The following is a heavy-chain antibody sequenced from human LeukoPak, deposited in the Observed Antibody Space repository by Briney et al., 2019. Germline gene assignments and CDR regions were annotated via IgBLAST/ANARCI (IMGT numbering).Heavy chain of an antibody. J-gene: IGHJ3*02. D-gene: IGHD1-26*01. CDR2: LYTSGGT. Sequence: PSETLSLTCTVSGGSISSYNWGWIRQPPGKGLEWIGRLYTSGGTNSNPSLKRRVSMSVDTSKSRFSLELNSVTAADTGVYYCARSGSYANDAFHIWGQGTMVTVSS. CDR1: GGSISSYN. V-gene: IGHV4-4*07. CDR3: ARSGSYANDAFHI.